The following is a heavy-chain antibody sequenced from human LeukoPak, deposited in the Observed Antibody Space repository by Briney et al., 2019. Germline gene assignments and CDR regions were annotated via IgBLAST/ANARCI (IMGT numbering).Heavy chain of an antibody. D-gene: IGHD5-24*01. CDR1: GFTFRTYA. J-gene: IGHJ4*02. Sequence: GESLRLSCTASGFTFRTYAMTWVRQAPGKGLEWISSMSSGSSYIYYADSVRGRFTISRDNAKNMLYVQMNSLRAEDTAVYYCVRDKDGYNFWGQGTLVSVSS. CDR2: MSSGSSYI. V-gene: IGHV3-21*01. CDR3: VRDKDGYNF.